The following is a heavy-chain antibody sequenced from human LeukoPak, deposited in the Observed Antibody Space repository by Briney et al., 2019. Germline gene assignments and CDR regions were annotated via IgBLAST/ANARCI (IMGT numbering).Heavy chain of an antibody. Sequence: VASVKVSCKASGGTFSSYAISWVRQAPGQGLEWMGGIIPIFGTANHAQKFQGRVTITTDESTSTAYMELSSLRSEDTAVYYCARFSGSSNFDYWGQGTLLTVSS. V-gene: IGHV1-69*05. J-gene: IGHJ4*02. D-gene: IGHD1-26*01. CDR1: GGTFSSYA. CDR2: IIPIFGTA. CDR3: ARFSGSSNFDY.